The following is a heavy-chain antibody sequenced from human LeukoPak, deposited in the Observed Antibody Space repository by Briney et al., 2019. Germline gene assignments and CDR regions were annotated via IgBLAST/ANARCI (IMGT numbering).Heavy chain of an antibody. Sequence: SGPTLVNPTQTLTLTCTFSGFSLSTSGVGVGWIRQPPGKALEWLALIYWTDDKCYRPTLKSSLTIPKDTSKNQVVITMNNMDPVDTATYYCVHAITIFGVPRENWFDPWGQGTLVTVSS. CDR1: GFSLSTSGVG. D-gene: IGHD3-3*01. J-gene: IGHJ5*02. CDR3: VHAITIFGVPRENWFDP. CDR2: IYWTDDK. V-gene: IGHV2-5*01.